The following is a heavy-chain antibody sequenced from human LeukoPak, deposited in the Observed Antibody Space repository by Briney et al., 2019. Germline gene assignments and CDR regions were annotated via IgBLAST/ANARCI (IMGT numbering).Heavy chain of an antibody. D-gene: IGHD6-13*01. CDR2: ISWNSGSI. V-gene: IGHV3-9*03. CDR3: ARGGSTSSWFWND. Sequence: GGSLRLSCAASGFTFDDYAVHWVRQAPGKGLEWVSGISWNSGSIGYADSVKGRFTISRDNAKNSLYLQMNSLRAEDMAVYYCARGGSTSSWFWNDWGQGTLVTVSS. CDR1: GFTFDDYA. J-gene: IGHJ4*02.